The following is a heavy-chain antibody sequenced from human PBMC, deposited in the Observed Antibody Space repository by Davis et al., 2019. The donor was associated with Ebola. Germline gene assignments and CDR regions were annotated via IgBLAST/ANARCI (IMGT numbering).Heavy chain of an antibody. Sequence: MPSETLSLTCAVYGGSFSGYYWSWIRQPPGKGLEWIGEIYHSGSTNYNPSLKSRVTISVHKSKNQFSLKLSSVTAADTAVYYCARHYYDSSGYYNNWFDPWGQGTLVTVSS. CDR3: ARHYYDSSGYYNNWFDP. CDR1: GGSFSGYY. J-gene: IGHJ5*02. CDR2: IYHSGST. V-gene: IGHV4-34*01. D-gene: IGHD3-22*01.